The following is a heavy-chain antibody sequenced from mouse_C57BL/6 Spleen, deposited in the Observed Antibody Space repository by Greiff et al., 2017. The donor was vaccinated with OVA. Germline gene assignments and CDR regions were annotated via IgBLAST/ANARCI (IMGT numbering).Heavy chain of an antibody. V-gene: IGHV1-81*01. Sequence: QVQLKQSGAELARPGASVKLSCKASGYTFTSYGISWVKQRTGQGLEWIGEIYPRSGNTYYKETFKGKATLTADKSSSTAYMELRSLTSEDSAVYFCARSGDSSGNFDYWGQGTTLTVSS. D-gene: IGHD3-2*01. J-gene: IGHJ2*01. CDR1: GYTFTSYG. CDR3: ARSGDSSGNFDY. CDR2: IYPRSGNT.